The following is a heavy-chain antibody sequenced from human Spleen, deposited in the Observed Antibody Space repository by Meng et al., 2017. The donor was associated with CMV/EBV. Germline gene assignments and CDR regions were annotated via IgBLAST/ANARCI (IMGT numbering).Heavy chain of an antibody. CDR2: IYSENNS. D-gene: IGHD1-26*01. CDR3: TRDGGTLGAFDY. Sequence: GGSLRLSCAASGFTFSMPSFSTYGMHWVRQAPGKGLEWVSLIYSENNSYYADSVKGRFTISRDNSKNTLYLHMSSLRAEDTAVYYCTRDGGTLGAFDYWGQGTLVTVSS. J-gene: IGHJ4*02. CDR1: GFTFSMPSFSTYG. V-gene: IGHV3-53*01.